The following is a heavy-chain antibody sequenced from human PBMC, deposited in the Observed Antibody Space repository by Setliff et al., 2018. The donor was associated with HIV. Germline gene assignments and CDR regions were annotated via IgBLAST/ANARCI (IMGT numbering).Heavy chain of an antibody. CDR1: GFTFSSYA. J-gene: IGHJ6*02. CDR3: AKTLPTLYPPHDYYFAMDV. Sequence: GESLKISCAASGFTFSSYAMSWVRQAPGKGLEWVSVISGSGDSTFYADSLKGRFTISRDNSKNTLYLQMNSLRAEDTAVYYCAKTLPTLYPPHDYYFAMDVWGQGTTVTVSS. V-gene: IGHV3-23*01. CDR2: ISGSGDST. D-gene: IGHD2-15*01.